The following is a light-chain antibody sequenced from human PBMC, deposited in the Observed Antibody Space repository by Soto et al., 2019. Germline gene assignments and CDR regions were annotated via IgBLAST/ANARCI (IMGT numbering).Light chain of an antibody. CDR2: WAS. CDR3: QQFYSTPLT. V-gene: IGKV4-1*01. J-gene: IGKJ4*01. Sequence: DIVMTQSPDSLTGSLGERATINCKSSQSVLYSSNNKNYLAWYQQKPGQPPKLLIYWASTRESGVPDRFSGSGSWTDFTLTVSTLQAEDVAVYYCQQFYSTPLTFGGGTKVEIK. CDR1: QSVLYSSNNKNY.